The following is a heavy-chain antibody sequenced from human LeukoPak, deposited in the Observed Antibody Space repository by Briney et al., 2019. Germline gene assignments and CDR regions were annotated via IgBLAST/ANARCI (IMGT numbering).Heavy chain of an antibody. J-gene: IGHJ4*02. Sequence: SVKVSCKASGGTFSSYAISWVRQAPGQGLEWMGGIIPIFGTANYAQKFQGRVTITADESTSTAYMELSSLRSEDTAVYYCARVSGWNPLEAAHLDYWGQGTLVTVSS. CDR2: IIPIFGTA. D-gene: IGHD6-19*01. CDR3: ARVSGWNPLEAAHLDY. CDR1: GGTFSSYA. V-gene: IGHV1-69*13.